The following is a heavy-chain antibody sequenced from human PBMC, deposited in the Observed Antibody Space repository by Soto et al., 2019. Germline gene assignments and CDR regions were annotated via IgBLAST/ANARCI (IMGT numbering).Heavy chain of an antibody. V-gene: IGHV4-59*01. Sequence: QVQLQESGPGLVRPSETLSLTCTVSGGSISSFYWNWIRQSPGKGLEWFGNVYYLGSTNYNPSLKGRVSISLDISNNQFSLMLSSVTAADTAVYYCARGILFGDEYFAHWGQGAPFTVSS. CDR2: VYYLGST. CDR1: GGSISSFY. D-gene: IGHD2-21*01. CDR3: ARGILFGDEYFAH. J-gene: IGHJ1*01.